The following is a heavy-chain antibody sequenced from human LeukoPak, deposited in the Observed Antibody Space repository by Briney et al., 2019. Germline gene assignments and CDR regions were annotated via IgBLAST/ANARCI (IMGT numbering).Heavy chain of an antibody. CDR2: ISSNGGST. D-gene: IGHD2/OR15-2a*01. V-gene: IGHV3-64*01. CDR3: ARAPWGVVSAFDI. CDR1: GFTFSSYA. J-gene: IGHJ3*02. Sequence: PGGSLRLSCAASGFTFSSYAMHWVRQAPGKGLEYVSAISSNGGSTYYANSVKGRFTISRDNSKNTLYLQMGSLRAEDVAVYYCARAPWGVVSAFDIWGQGTMVTVSS.